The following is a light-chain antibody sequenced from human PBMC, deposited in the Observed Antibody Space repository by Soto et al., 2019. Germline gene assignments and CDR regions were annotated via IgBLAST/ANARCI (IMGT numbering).Light chain of an antibody. V-gene: IGKV2-28*01. J-gene: IGKJ4*01. CDR3: MQVLQTPLT. CDR2: LGS. CDR1: QSLLYSNGYNY. Sequence: DIVMTQSPLSLPVTPGEPASISCRSSQSLLYSNGYNYVDWYLQKPGQPPQLLIFLGSSRASGVPDRLNGSGSGTDVTLRITTVEAEDVGVYYCMQVLQTPLTFGGGTKLEIK.